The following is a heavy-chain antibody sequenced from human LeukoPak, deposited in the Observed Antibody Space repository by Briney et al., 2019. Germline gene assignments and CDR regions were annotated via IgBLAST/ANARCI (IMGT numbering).Heavy chain of an antibody. CDR3: AAEEMATNTFDY. Sequence: GGSLRLSCAASGFTFSTYSMNWVRQAPGKGLEWVSSISSSSSYIYYADSVKGRFTISRDNAKNSLYLQMNSLRAEDTAVYYCAAEEMATNTFDYWGQGTLVTVSS. CDR1: GFTFSTYS. V-gene: IGHV3-21*01. D-gene: IGHD5-24*01. J-gene: IGHJ4*02. CDR2: ISSSSSYI.